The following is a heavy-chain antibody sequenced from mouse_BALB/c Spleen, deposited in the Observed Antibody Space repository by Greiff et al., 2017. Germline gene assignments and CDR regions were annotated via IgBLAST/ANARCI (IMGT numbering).Heavy chain of an antibody. CDR2: IRNKANGYTT. CDR1: GFTFTDYY. Sequence: EVKLVESGGGLVQPGGSLRLSCATSGFTFTDYYMSWVRQPPGKALEWLGFIRNKANGYTTEYSASVKGRFTIYRDNSQSILYLQMNTLRAEDSATYYCARDIPSFAYWGQGTLVTVSA. CDR3: ARDIPSFAY. J-gene: IGHJ3*01. V-gene: IGHV7-3*02.